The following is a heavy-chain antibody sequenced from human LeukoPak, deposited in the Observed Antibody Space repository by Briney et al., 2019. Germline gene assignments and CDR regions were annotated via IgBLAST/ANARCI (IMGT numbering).Heavy chain of an antibody. D-gene: IGHD6-6*01. CDR2: ISSSGSTI. Sequence: GGSLRLSCAASGFTFSSYEMNWVRQAPGKGLEWVSYISSSGSTIYYADSVKGRFTISRDNAKNSLYLQMNSLRAEDTAVYYCARSDSSSSLGDDAFDIWGQGTMVTVSS. CDR1: GFTFSSYE. V-gene: IGHV3-48*03. J-gene: IGHJ3*02. CDR3: ARSDSSSSLGDDAFDI.